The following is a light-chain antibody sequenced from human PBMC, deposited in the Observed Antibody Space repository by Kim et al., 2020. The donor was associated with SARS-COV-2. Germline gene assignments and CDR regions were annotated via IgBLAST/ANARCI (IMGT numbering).Light chain of an antibody. Sequence: VAPIHTASITCSGNNLGDKYACWYQQKPGQSPVLVIYQDSKRPSGIPERFSGSNSGNTATLTISGTQAMDEADYYCQAWDSSVVFGGGTQLTVL. V-gene: IGLV3-1*01. CDR3: QAWDSSVV. CDR2: QDS. CDR1: NLGDKY. J-gene: IGLJ2*01.